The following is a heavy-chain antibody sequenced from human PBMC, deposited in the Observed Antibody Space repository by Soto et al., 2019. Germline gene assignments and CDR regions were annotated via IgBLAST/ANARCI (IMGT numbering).Heavy chain of an antibody. D-gene: IGHD3-22*01. V-gene: IGHV4-61*01. J-gene: IGHJ4*02. CDR2: IYYSGST. Sequence: RASETLSLTCTVSGGSVSSGSYYWSWIRQPPGKGLEWIGYIYYSGSTNYNPSLKSRVTISVDTSKNQFSLKLSSVTAADTAVYYCARCDDDSSGYYPYFDYWGQGTLVTVSS. CDR3: ARCDDDSSGYYPYFDY. CDR1: GGSVSSGSYY.